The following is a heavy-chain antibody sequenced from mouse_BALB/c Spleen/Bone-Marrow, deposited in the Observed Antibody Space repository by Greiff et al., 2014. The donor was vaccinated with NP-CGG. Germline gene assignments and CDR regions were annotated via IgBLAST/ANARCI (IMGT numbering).Heavy chain of an antibody. CDR3: ARGGYYGTSLYWYFDV. V-gene: IGHV1-14*01. J-gene: IGHJ1*01. D-gene: IGHD1-1*01. Sequence: VQLQQSGPELVKPGASMKMSCKASGYTFTSYVIHWVKQKPGQGLGWIGYINPYNDGTKYNEKFKGKATLTSDKSSSTAYMELSSLTSEDSAVYYCARGGYYGTSLYWYFDVWGAGTTVTVSS. CDR1: GYTFTSYV. CDR2: INPYNDGT.